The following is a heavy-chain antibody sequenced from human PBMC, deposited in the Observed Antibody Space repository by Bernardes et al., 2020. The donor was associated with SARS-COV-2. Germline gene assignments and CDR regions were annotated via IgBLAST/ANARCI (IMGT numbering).Heavy chain of an antibody. Sequence: GGSLRLSCAASGFTFGDYAMHWVRQAPGKGLEWVSGISWNSGSIGYADSVKGRFTISRDNAKNSLYLQMNSLRAEDTALYYCAKQSHTLSDNYYDSSGPIDYWGQGTLVTVSS. J-gene: IGHJ4*02. D-gene: IGHD3-22*01. V-gene: IGHV3-9*01. CDR2: ISWNSGSI. CDR1: GFTFGDYA. CDR3: AKQSHTLSDNYYDSSGPIDY.